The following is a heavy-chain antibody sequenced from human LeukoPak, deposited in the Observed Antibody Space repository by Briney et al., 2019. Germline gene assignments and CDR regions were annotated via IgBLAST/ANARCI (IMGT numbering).Heavy chain of an antibody. V-gene: IGHV3-9*01. CDR2: ISWNSGSI. D-gene: IGHD3-3*01. J-gene: IGHJ6*02. Sequence: RAGGSLRISCAASGFTFDDYAMHWVRQAPGKGLEWVSGISWNSGSIGYADSVKGRFTISRDNAKNSLYLQMNSLRAEDTALYYCAKDYYDFWSGYSHGMDVWGQGTTVTVSS. CDR3: AKDYYDFWSGYSHGMDV. CDR1: GFTFDDYA.